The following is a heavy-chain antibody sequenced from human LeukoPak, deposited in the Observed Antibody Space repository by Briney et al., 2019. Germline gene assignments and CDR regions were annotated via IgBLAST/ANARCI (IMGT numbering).Heavy chain of an antibody. CDR3: ARDSYSHNDAFNDLFDS. D-gene: IGHD3-16*01. Sequence: SETLSLTCTVSGVSITSYYWSWIRQSPGRGLEWIAYAHSGGGANDDPSLKHRVTMSIDTSKNQVSLKLSSVTAADTAVYYCARDSYSHNDAFNDLFDSWGQGTLVTVSS. CDR2: AHSGGGA. V-gene: IGHV4-59*01. J-gene: IGHJ5*01. CDR1: GVSITSYY.